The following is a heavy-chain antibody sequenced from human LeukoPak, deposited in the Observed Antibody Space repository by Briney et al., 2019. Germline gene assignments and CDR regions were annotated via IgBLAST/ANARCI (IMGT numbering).Heavy chain of an antibody. J-gene: IGHJ4*02. CDR3: ARALYDSSGYYDY. D-gene: IGHD3-22*01. CDR2: IRYDGSNK. CDR1: GFTFSRYG. Sequence: GGSLRLSCAASGFTFSRYGMQWVRQAPGKGLEWVTFIRYDGSNKYYADSVQGRFTVSRDNSKNTVYLQMNSLRAEDTAVYYCARALYDSSGYYDYWGQGTLVTVSS. V-gene: IGHV3-30*02.